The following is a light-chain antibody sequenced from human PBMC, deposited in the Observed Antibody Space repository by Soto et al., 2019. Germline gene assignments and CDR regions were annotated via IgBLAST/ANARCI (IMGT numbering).Light chain of an antibody. CDR1: SSDVGGHDF. CDR2: EVT. CDR3: SSFTSTSSLI. V-gene: IGLV2-14*01. J-gene: IGLJ2*01. Sequence: QSALTQPASVSVSPGQSITISCTGTSSDVGGHDFVSWYQHHPGEAPKLIIYEVTNRPSGLSNRFSGSKSGNTASLTISGLQAEDEADYYCSSFTSTSSLIFGGGTKVTVL.